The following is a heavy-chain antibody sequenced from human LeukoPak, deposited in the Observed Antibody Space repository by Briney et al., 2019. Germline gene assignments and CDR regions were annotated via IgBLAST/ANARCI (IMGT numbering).Heavy chain of an antibody. D-gene: IGHD2-15*01. V-gene: IGHV4-34*01. CDR3: ARYGGGTYWYFNL. CDR1: GGSLSGYY. CDR2: INHGGST. J-gene: IGHJ2*01. Sequence: PSETLSLTCAVYGGSLSGYYWTWIRQPPGKGLEWTGEINHGGSTNCNPSLKSRVTISVDTSNNQFSLKLSSVTAADTAVYFCARYGGGTYWYFNLWGRGTLVTVSS.